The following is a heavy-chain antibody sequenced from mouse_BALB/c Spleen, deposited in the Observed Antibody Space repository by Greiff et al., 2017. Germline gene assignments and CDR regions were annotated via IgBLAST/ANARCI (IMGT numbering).Heavy chain of an antibody. V-gene: IGHV2-2*02. Sequence: QVPLKESGPSLVQPSQSLSITCTVSGFSLTSYGVHWVRQSPGKGLEWLGVIWSGGSTDYNAAFISRLSISKYNSKSQVFFKMNSLQANDTDIYYCDREDTAVYWYFDDWGAGTTVTVSS. CDR2: IWSGGST. D-gene: IGHD1-2*01. J-gene: IGHJ1*01. CDR1: GFSLTSYG. CDR3: DREDTAVYWYFDD.